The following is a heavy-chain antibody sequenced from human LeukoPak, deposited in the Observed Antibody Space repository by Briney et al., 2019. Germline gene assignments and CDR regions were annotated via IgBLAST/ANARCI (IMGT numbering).Heavy chain of an antibody. CDR1: GGSISSSSYY. V-gene: IGHV4-39*01. CDR3: ARRGYCSSTSCNDAFDI. Sequence: SETLSLTCIVSGGSISSSSYYWGWIRQPPGKGLERIGSIYYSGSTYYNPSLKSRVIISVDTSKNQFSLKLSSVTAADTAVYYCARRGYCSSTSCNDAFDIWGQGTMVTVSS. J-gene: IGHJ3*02. D-gene: IGHD2-2*01. CDR2: IYYSGST.